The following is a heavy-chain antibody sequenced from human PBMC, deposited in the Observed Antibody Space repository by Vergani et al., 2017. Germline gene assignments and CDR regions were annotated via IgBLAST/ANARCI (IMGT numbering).Heavy chain of an antibody. CDR3: AREHIVATIGPYYLDY. D-gene: IGHD5-12*01. J-gene: IGHJ4*02. V-gene: IGHV1-2*02. CDR2: INPNSGGT. Sequence: QVQLVQSGAEVKKPGASVKVSCKASGYTFTGYYMHWVRQAPGQGLEWMGWINPNSGGTNYAQKFQGRVTMTRDTSISTAYMELSRLRSDYTAVYYCAREHIVATIGPYYLDYWGQGTLVTVSS. CDR1: GYTFTGYY.